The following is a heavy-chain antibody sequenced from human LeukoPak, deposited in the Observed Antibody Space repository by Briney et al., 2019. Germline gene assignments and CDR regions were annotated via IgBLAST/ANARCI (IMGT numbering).Heavy chain of an antibody. J-gene: IGHJ6*03. Sequence: PETLSLTCTVSGGSISSSSYYWGWIRQPPGKGLEWIGSIYYSGSTYYNPSLKSRVTISVDTSKNQFSLKLSSVTAADTAVYYCARRGISQGYYMDVWGKGTTVTISS. V-gene: IGHV4-39*01. CDR3: ARRGISQGYYMDV. CDR1: GGSISSSSYY. D-gene: IGHD6-13*01. CDR2: IYYSGST.